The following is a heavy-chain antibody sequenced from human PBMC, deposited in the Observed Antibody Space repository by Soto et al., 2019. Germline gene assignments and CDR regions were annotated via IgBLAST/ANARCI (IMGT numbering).Heavy chain of an antibody. J-gene: IGHJ6*04. D-gene: IGHD2-21*02. CDR1: GFTFSSYW. CDR2: INSDGSST. CDR3: ARDRGRIVVVTAIYYYYGMDV. V-gene: IGHV3-74*01. Sequence: GGSLRLSCAASGFTFSSYWMHWVRQAPGKGLVWVSRINSDGSSTSYADSVKGRFTISRDNAKNTLYLQMNSLRAEDTAVYYCARDRGRIVVVTAIYYYYGMDVWGKETMVTVSS.